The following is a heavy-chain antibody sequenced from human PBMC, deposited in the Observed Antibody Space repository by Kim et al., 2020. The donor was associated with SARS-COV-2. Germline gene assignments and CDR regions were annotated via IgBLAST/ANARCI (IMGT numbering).Heavy chain of an antibody. CDR3: AKRIAAADPYGMDV. D-gene: IGHD6-13*01. V-gene: IGHV3-74*01. CDR1: GFTFSSYW. Sequence: GGSLRLSCAASGFTFSSYWMHWVRQAPGKGLVWVSRINSDGSSTSYADSVKGRFTISRDNAKNTLYLQMNSLRAEDTAVYYCAKRIAAADPYGMDVWGQGTTVTVSS. CDR2: INSDGSST. J-gene: IGHJ6*02.